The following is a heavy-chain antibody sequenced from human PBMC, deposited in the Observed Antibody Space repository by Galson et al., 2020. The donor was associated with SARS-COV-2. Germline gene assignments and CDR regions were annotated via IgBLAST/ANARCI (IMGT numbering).Heavy chain of an antibody. V-gene: IGHV1-3*04. CDR3: ARDRLRRVVGATTSYDGVDV. CDR2: INTGNENT. Sequence: ASVKVSCKPSGYTFTTYGIHWLRQAPGQRPEWMGWINTGNENTKVSEKFQGRVTITRDTSATTVYMDLRSLRSEDTAVYYCARDRLRRVVGATTSYDGVDVWGQGTTVTVSS. D-gene: IGHD1-26*01. J-gene: IGHJ6*02. CDR1: GYTFTTYG.